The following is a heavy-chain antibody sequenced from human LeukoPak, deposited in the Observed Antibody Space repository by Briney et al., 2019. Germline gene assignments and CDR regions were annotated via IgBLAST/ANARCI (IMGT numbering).Heavy chain of an antibody. CDR3: CAGYEFGDYEY. V-gene: IGHV4-59*02. J-gene: IGHJ4*02. CDR1: GASVSSHY. Sequence: SETLSLTCTVSGASVSSHYWSGFRQTPGKGLEWIGYIYHSGSTRYNPSLKSRVIISVETSKSQFFLRLTSVTAADTAVSYCCAGYEFGDYEYWGQGSLVTVSS. CDR2: IYHSGST. D-gene: IGHD3-10*02.